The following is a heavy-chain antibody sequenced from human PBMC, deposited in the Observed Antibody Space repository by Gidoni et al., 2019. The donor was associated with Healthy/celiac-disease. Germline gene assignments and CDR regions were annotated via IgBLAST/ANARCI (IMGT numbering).Heavy chain of an antibody. J-gene: IGHJ4*02. D-gene: IGHD3-22*01. V-gene: IGHV4-39*01. CDR3: ARADYYDSSGRPFDY. CDR1: GGSISSSSYY. Sequence: QLQLQESGPGLVKPSETLSLTCTVSGGSISSSSYYWGWIRQPPGKGLEWIVSIYYSGSTYYNPSLKSRVTISVDTSKNQFSLKLSSVPAADTAVYYCARADYYDSSGRPFDYWGQGTLVTVSS. CDR2: IYYSGST.